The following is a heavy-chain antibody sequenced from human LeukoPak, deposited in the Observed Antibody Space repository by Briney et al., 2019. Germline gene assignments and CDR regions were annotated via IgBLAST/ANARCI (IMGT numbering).Heavy chain of an antibody. D-gene: IGHD4-17*01. CDR1: GGSISSYY. V-gene: IGHV4-59*01. J-gene: IGHJ6*02. Sequence: SETLSLTCTVSGGSISSYYWSWIRQPPGKGLEWIGYICYSGSTNYNPSLKSRVTISVDTSKNQFSLKLSSVTAADTAVYYCARVRVTNYYYGMDVWGQGTTVTVSS. CDR2: ICYSGST. CDR3: ARVRVTNYYYGMDV.